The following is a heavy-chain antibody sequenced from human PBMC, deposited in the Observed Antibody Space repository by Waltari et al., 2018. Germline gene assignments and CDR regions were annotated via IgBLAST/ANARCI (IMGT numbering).Heavy chain of an antibody. CDR1: GFMFTDYF. CDR2: ISGGST. Sequence: QVQLVESGGGLVKPGESLRLSCAASGFMFTDYFLTWIRQAPGKGLEWVSYISGGSTYYADSVKGRFTISRDNSKNTLYLQMNSLRAEDTAVYYCANEWQGYFDYWGQGTLVTVSS. J-gene: IGHJ4*02. CDR3: ANEWQGYFDY. V-gene: IGHV3-11*05. D-gene: IGHD3-3*01.